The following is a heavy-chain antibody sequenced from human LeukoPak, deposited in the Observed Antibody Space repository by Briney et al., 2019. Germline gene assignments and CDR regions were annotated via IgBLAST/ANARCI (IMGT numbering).Heavy chain of an antibody. CDR3: AREGYYYDSSGYYSFDY. CDR1: GFTVSSNY. CDR2: IYSGGST. J-gene: IGHJ4*02. D-gene: IGHD3-22*01. Sequence: GGSLRLSCAASGFTVSSNYMSWVRQAPGKGLEWVSVIYSGGSTYYADSVKGRFTISRDNSKNTLYLQMNSLRAEDTAVYYCAREGYYYDSSGYYSFDYWGQGTLVTVSS. V-gene: IGHV3-66*01.